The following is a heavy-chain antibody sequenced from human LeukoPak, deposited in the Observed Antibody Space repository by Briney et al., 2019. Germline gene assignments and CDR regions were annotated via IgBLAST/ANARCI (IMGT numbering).Heavy chain of an antibody. CDR1: GFSISSGYY. CDR3: ARPGYCSGGTCYFDS. Sequence: SDTLYLTCAVSGFSISSGYYWGWFRQPPGKGLEWIGSIYHTGSTYYNPSLESRVTISVDTSKKQFSLNLSSVTAADTAVYYCARPGYCSGGTCYFDSWGQGALVTVSS. J-gene: IGHJ4*02. D-gene: IGHD2-15*01. CDR2: IYHTGST. V-gene: IGHV4-38-2*01.